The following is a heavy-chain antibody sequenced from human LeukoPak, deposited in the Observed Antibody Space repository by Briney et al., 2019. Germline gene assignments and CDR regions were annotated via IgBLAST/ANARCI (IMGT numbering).Heavy chain of an antibody. Sequence: GRSLRLSCAASGFTFSGYAIHWVRQAPGEGLEWVAVISYDGSNKYYADSVKGRFTISRDNAKNSLYLQMNSLRAEDTAVYYCARGGVTTLFDYWGQGTLVTVSS. CDR2: ISYDGSNK. J-gene: IGHJ4*02. D-gene: IGHD4-17*01. V-gene: IGHV3-30-3*01. CDR1: GFTFSGYA. CDR3: ARGGVTTLFDY.